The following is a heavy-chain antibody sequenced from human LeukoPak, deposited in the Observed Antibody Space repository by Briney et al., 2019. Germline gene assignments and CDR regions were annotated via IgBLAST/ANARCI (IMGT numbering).Heavy chain of an antibody. CDR3: ARDRGWLQFDY. J-gene: IGHJ4*02. V-gene: IGHV3-7*03. D-gene: IGHD5-24*01. Sequence: GGSLRLSCAASGFTFSSYWMSWVRQAPGKGLEWVANIKRDGSEKYYVDSVKGRFTISRDNVKNSLYLQMNSLRAEDTAVYYCARDRGWLQFDYWGQGTLVTVSS. CDR1: GFTFSSYW. CDR2: IKRDGSEK.